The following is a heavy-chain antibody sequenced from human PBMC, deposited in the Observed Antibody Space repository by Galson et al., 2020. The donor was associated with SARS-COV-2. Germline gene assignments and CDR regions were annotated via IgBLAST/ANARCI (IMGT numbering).Heavy chain of an antibody. V-gene: IGHV1-18*01. J-gene: IGHJ3*02. CDR1: GYTFTSYG. CDR2: ISAHSGNT. Sequence: ASVKVSCVASGYTFTSYGITWVRQAPGQGLEWMGWISAHSGNTNYAQKLQGRVTMTTDASTSTAYMELRSLRSDDTAVYYCARERGPLVAPDDAFDIWGQGTMVTVSS. D-gene: IGHD5-12*01. CDR3: ARERGPLVAPDDAFDI.